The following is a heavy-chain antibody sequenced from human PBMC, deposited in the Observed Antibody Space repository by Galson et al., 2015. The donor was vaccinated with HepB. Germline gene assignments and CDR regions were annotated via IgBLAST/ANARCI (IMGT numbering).Heavy chain of an antibody. CDR2: IYYSGST. CDR3: ARHTRTKGSGYYYVGY. J-gene: IGHJ4*02. D-gene: IGHD3-22*01. Sequence: QVQLQESGPGLVKPSETLSLTCTVSGGSISSYYWSWIRQPPGKGLEWIGYIYYSGSTNYNPSLKSRVTISVDTSKNQFSLKLSSVTAADTAVYYCARHTRTKGSGYYYVGYWGQGTLVTVSS. V-gene: IGHV4-59*08. CDR1: GGSISSYY.